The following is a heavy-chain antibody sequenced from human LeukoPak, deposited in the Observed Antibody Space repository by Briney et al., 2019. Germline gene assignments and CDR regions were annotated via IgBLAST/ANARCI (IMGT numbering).Heavy chain of an antibody. CDR1: GYSFTSYW. CDR3: ARLSDYGSGSNQSPFDY. CDR2: IYPGDSDT. J-gene: IGHJ4*02. D-gene: IGHD3-10*01. V-gene: IGHV5-51*01. Sequence: GESLKISCKGSGYSFTSYWIGWVRQMPGKGLEWMGIIYPGDSDTRYSPSFQGQVTISADKSISTAYLQWSSLKASDTAMYYCARLSDYGSGSNQSPFDYWGQGTLVTVSS.